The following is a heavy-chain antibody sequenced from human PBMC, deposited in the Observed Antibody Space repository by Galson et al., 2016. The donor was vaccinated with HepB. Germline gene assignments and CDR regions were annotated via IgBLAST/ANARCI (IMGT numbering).Heavy chain of an antibody. D-gene: IGHD3-10*01. CDR1: TVNFIRYW. J-gene: IGHJ4*02. CDR3: AIFYFDSGSYYNPDY. V-gene: IGHV5-10-1*01. Sequence: QSGAEVKKPGESLRISCQGSTVNFIRYWISWVRQMPGKGLEWMGRIDPSDSHTKYSPSFQGHVTFSLDKSISTAYLQWSSLKASDTAMYYCAIFYFDSGSYYNPDYWGQGTLVTVSS. CDR2: IDPSDSHT.